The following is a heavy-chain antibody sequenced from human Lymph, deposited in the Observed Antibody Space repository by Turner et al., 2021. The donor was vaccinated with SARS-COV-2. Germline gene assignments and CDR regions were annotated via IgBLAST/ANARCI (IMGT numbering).Heavy chain of an antibody. CDR2: ISGSGGST. D-gene: IGHD6-6*01. V-gene: IGHV3-23*01. CDR1: GFTFSSYA. J-gene: IGHJ5*02. Sequence: EVQLLESGGGLVQPGGSLTLSCAASGFTFSSYAMSWVRQAPGKGVEWVSAISGSGGSTYYADSVKGRFTISRDNSKNTLYLQMNSLRAEDTAVYYCAKLYSSSAAGDPWGQGTLVTVSS. CDR3: AKLYSSSAAGDP.